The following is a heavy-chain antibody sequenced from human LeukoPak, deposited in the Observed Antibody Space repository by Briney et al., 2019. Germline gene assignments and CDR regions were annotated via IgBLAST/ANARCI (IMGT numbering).Heavy chain of an antibody. CDR1: GFTFSDYY. J-gene: IGHJ3*02. V-gene: IGHV3-11*01. CDR2: ISSSGSTI. CDR3: ARVDTAMVIAFDI. D-gene: IGHD5-18*01. Sequence: GGSLRLSCAASGFTFSDYYMSWIRQAPGKGLEWVSYISSSGSTIYYADSVKGRFTISRDNAKNSLYLQMNSLRAEDTAVYYCARVDTAMVIAFDIWGQGTMVTVSS.